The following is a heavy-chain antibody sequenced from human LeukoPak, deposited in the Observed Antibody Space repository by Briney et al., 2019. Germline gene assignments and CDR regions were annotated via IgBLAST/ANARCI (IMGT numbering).Heavy chain of an antibody. J-gene: IGHJ6*03. CDR2: ISWNSGSI. Sequence: GGSLRLSCAASGFTFDDYAMHWVRQAPGKGLEWVSGISWNSGSIGYADSVKGRSTISRDNAKNSLYLQMNSLRAEDTAVYYCARGDILTGYYYYYYMDVWGKGTTVTVSS. CDR3: ARGDILTGYYYYYYMDV. CDR1: GFTFDDYA. V-gene: IGHV3-9*01. D-gene: IGHD3-9*01.